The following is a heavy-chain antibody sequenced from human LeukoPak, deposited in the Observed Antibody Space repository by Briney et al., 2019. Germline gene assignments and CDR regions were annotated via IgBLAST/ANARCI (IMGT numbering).Heavy chain of an antibody. D-gene: IGHD5-24*01. Sequence: SETLSLTCAVYGESFSGFYWNWIRQPPGKGLEWIGEVNHSGGTKYNPSLKSRVTISVDTSKNQFSLKLSSVTAADPAVYYCASRLHRKPLDYWGQGTLVTVSS. V-gene: IGHV4-34*01. CDR2: VNHSGGT. J-gene: IGHJ4*02. CDR1: GESFSGFY. CDR3: ASRLHRKPLDY.